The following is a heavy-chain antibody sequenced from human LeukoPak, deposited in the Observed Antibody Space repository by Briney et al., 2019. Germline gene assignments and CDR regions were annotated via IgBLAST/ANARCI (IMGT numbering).Heavy chain of an antibody. CDR3: AKKVIVDFWSGPLNDY. V-gene: IGHV3-9*01. D-gene: IGHD3-3*01. J-gene: IGHJ4*02. Sequence: QAGGSLRLSCAASGLTFDDYAMHWVRHAPGKGLEWVSGISWNSGSIGYADSVKGRFTISRDNSKNTLYLQMNSLRAEDTAVYYCAKKVIVDFWSGPLNDYWGQGTLVTVSS. CDR1: GLTFDDYA. CDR2: ISWNSGSI.